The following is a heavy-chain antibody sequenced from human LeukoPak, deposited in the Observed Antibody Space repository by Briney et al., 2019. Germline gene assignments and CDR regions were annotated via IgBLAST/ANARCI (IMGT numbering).Heavy chain of an antibody. D-gene: IGHD3-9*01. CDR2: ISYDGSNK. CDR3: AKGAILTGYYTPGDY. CDR1: GFTFSSYA. J-gene: IGHJ4*02. Sequence: PGRSLRLSCAASGFTFSSYAMHWVRQAPGKGLEWVAVISYDGSNKYYTDSVKGRFTISRDNSKNTLYLQMNSLRAEDTAVYYCAKGAILTGYYTPGDYWGQGTLVTVSS. V-gene: IGHV3-30*04.